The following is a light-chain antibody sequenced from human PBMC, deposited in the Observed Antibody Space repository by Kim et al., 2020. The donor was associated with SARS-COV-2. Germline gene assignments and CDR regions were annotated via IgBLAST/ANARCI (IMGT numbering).Light chain of an antibody. CDR2: GVF. J-gene: IGKJ1*01. CDR3: QQYDSSQT. V-gene: IGKV3-20*01. CDR1: QSVSSNY. Sequence: LSPGERATPSCRASQSVSSNYLAWYQQKPGQAPRLLMYGVFSRATGIPDRFSGSGSGTDFTLTISRLEPEDFAVYYCQQYDSSQTFGQGTKVDIK.